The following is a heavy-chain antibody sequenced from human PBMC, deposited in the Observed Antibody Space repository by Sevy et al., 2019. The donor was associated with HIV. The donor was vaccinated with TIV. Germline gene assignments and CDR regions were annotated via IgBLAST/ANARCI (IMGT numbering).Heavy chain of an antibody. D-gene: IGHD5-12*01. CDR3: ARGPMATINYWFDP. J-gene: IGHJ5*02. Sequence: ASVKVSCKASGGTFSSYAISWVRQAPGQGLEWMGGIIPIFGTANYAQKFQGRVTITADESTSKAYMELSSLRSEDTAVYYCARGPMATINYWFDPWGQGTLVTVSS. V-gene: IGHV1-69*13. CDR1: GGTFSSYA. CDR2: IIPIFGTA.